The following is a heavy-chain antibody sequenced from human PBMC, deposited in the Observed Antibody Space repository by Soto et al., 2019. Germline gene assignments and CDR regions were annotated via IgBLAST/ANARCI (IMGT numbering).Heavy chain of an antibody. Sequence: GESLKISCAASGFTVSSNYMSWVRQAPGKGLEWVSVIYSGGSTYYADSVKGRFTISRHNSKNTLYLQMNSLRAEDTAVYYCARGSNWVFDYWGQGTLVTVSS. V-gene: IGHV3-66*01. D-gene: IGHD7-27*01. CDR3: ARGSNWVFDY. CDR1: GFTVSSNY. J-gene: IGHJ4*02. CDR2: IYSGGST.